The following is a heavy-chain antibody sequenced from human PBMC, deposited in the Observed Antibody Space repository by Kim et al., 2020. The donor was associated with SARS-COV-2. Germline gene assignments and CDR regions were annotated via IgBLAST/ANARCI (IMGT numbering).Heavy chain of an antibody. CDR3: AKDLRIAVAGKDY. Sequence: YADSVEGRFTISRDNSKNTLYLQMNSLRAEDTAVYYCAKDLRIAVAGKDYWGQGTLVTVSS. V-gene: IGHV3-23*01. J-gene: IGHJ4*02. D-gene: IGHD6-19*01.